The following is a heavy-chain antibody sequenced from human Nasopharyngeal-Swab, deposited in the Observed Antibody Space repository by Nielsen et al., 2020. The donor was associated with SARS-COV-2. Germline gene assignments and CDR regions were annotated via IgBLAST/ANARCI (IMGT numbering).Heavy chain of an antibody. CDR1: GGSFSGYY. D-gene: IGHD3-10*01. J-gene: IGHJ6*03. V-gene: IGHV4-34*01. Sequence: SETLSLTCAVYGGSFSGYYWSWIRQPPGKGLEWIGEINHSGSTNYNPSLKSRVTISVGTSKNQFSLRLSSVTAADTAVYYCARGRRGSGIDYYYMDVWGKGTTVTVSS. CDR3: ARGRRGSGIDYYYMDV. CDR2: INHSGST.